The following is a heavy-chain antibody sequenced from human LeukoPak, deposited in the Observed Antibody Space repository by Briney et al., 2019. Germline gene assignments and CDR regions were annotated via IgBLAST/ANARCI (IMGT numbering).Heavy chain of an antibody. D-gene: IGHD3-22*01. J-gene: IGHJ4*02. V-gene: IGHV1-18*01. CDR2: ISAYNGNT. Sequence: GASVKVSCKASGYTFTSYGISWVRQAPGQGLEWMGWISAYNGNTNYAQKLQGRVTMTTDTSTSTAYMELRSLRSDDTAVYYCARGDYYDSSGYYPDYWGQGTLVTVSS. CDR1: GYTFTSYG. CDR3: ARGDYYDSSGYYPDY.